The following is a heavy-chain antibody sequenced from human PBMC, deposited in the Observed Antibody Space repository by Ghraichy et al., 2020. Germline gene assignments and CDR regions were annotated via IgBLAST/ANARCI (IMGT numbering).Heavy chain of an antibody. CDR1: GFTFSSYA. CDR2: ISGSGGST. Sequence: GGSLRLSCAASGFTFSSYAMSWVRQAPGKGLEWVSAISGSGGSTYYADSVKGRFTISRDNSKNTLYLQMNSLRAEDTAVYYCAKKFMVRGVIITLYFDYWGQGTLVTVSP. V-gene: IGHV3-23*01. J-gene: IGHJ4*02. D-gene: IGHD3-10*01. CDR3: AKKFMVRGVIITLYFDY.